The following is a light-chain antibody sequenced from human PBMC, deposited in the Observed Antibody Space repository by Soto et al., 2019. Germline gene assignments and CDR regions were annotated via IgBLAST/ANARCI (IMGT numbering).Light chain of an antibody. CDR2: DNN. Sequence: QSVLTQPPSVSAAPGQKVTISCSGSSSNIGNNYVSWYQQLPGTAPKLLIYDNNKRPSGIPDRFSGSKSGTSGTLDITGLQTGDEADYYCATWDGSLPAEVFRGGTKLTVL. CDR3: ATWDGSLPAEV. J-gene: IGLJ2*01. V-gene: IGLV1-51*01. CDR1: SSNIGNNY.